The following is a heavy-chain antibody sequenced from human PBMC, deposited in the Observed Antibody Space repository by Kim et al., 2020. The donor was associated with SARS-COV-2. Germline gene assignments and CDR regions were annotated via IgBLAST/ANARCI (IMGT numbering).Heavy chain of an antibody. CDR3: AREAYRSGSSPFDY. V-gene: IGHV3-66*01. CDR1: GVTVSSNY. CDR2: IYSGGST. Sequence: GWSLRLSCGASGVTVSSNYMSWVRQAPGKGLEWGSVIYSGGSTYYADSVKGRFTISSDNSKNTLYLKMNSLRVEDTAVYDCAREAYRSGSSPFDYWGQGT. J-gene: IGHJ4*02. D-gene: IGHD3-10*01.